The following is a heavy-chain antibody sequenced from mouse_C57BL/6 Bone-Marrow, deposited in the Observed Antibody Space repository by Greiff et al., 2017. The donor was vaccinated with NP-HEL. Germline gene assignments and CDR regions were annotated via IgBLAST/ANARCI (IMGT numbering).Heavy chain of an antibody. J-gene: IGHJ1*03. CDR3: ARVPPRSFRDWYFDV. CDR2: ISDGGSYT. Sequence: DVMLVESGGGLVKPGGSLKLSCAASGFTFSSYAMSWVRQTPEKRLEWVATISDGGSYTYYPDNVKGRFTISRDNAKNNLYLQMSHLKSEDTAMYYCARVPPRSFRDWYFDVWGTGTTVTVSS. CDR1: GFTFSSYA. V-gene: IGHV5-4*03.